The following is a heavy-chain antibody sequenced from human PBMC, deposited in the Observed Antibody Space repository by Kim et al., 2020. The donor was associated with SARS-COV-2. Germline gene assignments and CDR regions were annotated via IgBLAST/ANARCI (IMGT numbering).Heavy chain of an antibody. J-gene: IGHJ4*02. D-gene: IGHD3-9*01. V-gene: IGHV3-30*04. Sequence: GGSLRLSCAASGFTFSSYAMHWVRQAPGKGLEWVAVISYDGSNKYYADSVKGRFTISRDNSKNTLYLQMNSLRAEDTAVYYCARDPLSNYDILTGYLDYWGQGTLVTVSS. CDR1: GFTFSSYA. CDR3: ARDPLSNYDILTGYLDY. CDR2: ISYDGSNK.